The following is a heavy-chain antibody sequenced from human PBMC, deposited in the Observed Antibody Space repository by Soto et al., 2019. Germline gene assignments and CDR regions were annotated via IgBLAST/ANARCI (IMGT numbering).Heavy chain of an antibody. Sequence: GASVKVSCKASGYTFTSYGISWVRQAPGQGLEWMGWISAYNGNTNYAQKLQGRVTMTTDTSTSTAYMELRSLRSDDTAVYYCARVPSEGYCSSTSCYNPLDYFDYWGQGTLVTVSS. CDR3: ARVPSEGYCSSTSCYNPLDYFDY. J-gene: IGHJ4*02. CDR2: ISAYNGNT. CDR1: GYTFTSYG. V-gene: IGHV1-18*04. D-gene: IGHD2-2*02.